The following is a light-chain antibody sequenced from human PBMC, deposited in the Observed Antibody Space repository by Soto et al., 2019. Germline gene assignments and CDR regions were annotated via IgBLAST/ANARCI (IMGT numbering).Light chain of an antibody. CDR2: DDN. CDR1: SGSIASNY. V-gene: IGLV6-57*03. Sequence: NFMLTQPHSVSESPGKTVTISCTRSSGSIASNYVQWYQQRPGSAPTTVIYDDNQRPSGVPDRFSCSIDSSSNSASLTISGLKTEDEADYYCQSYDSSIYVVFGGGTKLTVL. CDR3: QSYDSSIYVV. J-gene: IGLJ2*01.